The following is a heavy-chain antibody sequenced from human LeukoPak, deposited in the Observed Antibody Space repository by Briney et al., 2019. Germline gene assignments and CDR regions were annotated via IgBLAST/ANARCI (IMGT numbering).Heavy chain of an antibody. CDR2: ISYDGSNK. D-gene: IGHD6-13*01. J-gene: IGHJ4*02. V-gene: IGHV3-30-3*01. CDR1: GFTFSSYA. Sequence: GGSLRLSCAASGFTFSSYAMHWVRQAPGKGLEWVAVISYDGSNKYYADSVKGRFTISRDNSKNTLYLQMNSLRAEDTAVYYCARDDGRIAAAGNLGYWGQGTLVTVSS. CDR3: ARDDGRIAAAGNLGY.